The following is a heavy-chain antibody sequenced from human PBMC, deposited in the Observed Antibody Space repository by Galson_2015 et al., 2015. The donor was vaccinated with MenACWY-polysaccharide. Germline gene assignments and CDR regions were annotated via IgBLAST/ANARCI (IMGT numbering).Heavy chain of an antibody. D-gene: IGHD6-13*01. Sequence: LRLSCAVSGFSITSYAVNWVRQAPGKGLEWVAVISGSGTNIQYADSVKGRFTISRDTSKSTLYLQMNSLRAEDMAKYYCAKASQWGAAAVGSFDHWGQGTLVTVSS. CDR1: GFSITSYA. CDR2: ISGSGTNI. J-gene: IGHJ4*02. V-gene: IGHV3-23*01. CDR3: AKASQWGAAAVGSFDH.